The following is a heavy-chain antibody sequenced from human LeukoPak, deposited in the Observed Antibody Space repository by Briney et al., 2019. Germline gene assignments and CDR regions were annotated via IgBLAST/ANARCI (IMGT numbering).Heavy chain of an antibody. CDR3: TRASIAAAYTGAFDI. D-gene: IGHD6-13*01. V-gene: IGHV3-49*04. Sequence: GGSLRLSCAASGFTFDDYAMHWVRQAPGKGLEWVGFIRSKAYGGTTEYAASVKGRFTISRDDSKSIAYLQMNSLKTEDTAVYYCTRASIAAAYTGAFDIWGQGTMVTVSS. J-gene: IGHJ3*02. CDR2: IRSKAYGGTT. CDR1: GFTFDDYA.